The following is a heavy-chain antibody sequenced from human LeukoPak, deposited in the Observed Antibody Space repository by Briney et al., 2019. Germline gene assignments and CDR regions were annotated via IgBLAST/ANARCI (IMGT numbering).Heavy chain of an antibody. CDR3: ARGPGSSRYYYYYMDV. D-gene: IGHD6-6*01. J-gene: IGHJ6*03. CDR2: INQDGSKK. Sequence: GGSLRLSCVASGFTFSNNFMAWIRQAPGKGLEWVANINQDGSKKYYVDSVKGRFTISRDNAKNSLYLQMNSLRAEDTAVYYCARGPGSSRYYYYYMDVWGKGTTVTVSS. V-gene: IGHV3-7*01. CDR1: GFTFSNNF.